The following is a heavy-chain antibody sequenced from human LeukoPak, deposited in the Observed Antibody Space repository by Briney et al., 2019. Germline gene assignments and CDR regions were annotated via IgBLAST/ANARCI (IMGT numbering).Heavy chain of an antibody. CDR3: ASLLRYFDWLLAPSYYYGMDV. J-gene: IGHJ6*04. D-gene: IGHD3-9*01. CDR2: TYYSGST. CDR1: GGSISSYY. Sequence: SETLSLTCTVSGGSISSYYWSWIRQPPGKGLEWIGYTYYSGSTNYNPSLKSRVTISVDTSKNQFSLKLSSVTAADTAVYYCASLLRYFDWLLAPSYYYGMDVWGKGTTVTVSS. V-gene: IGHV4-59*01.